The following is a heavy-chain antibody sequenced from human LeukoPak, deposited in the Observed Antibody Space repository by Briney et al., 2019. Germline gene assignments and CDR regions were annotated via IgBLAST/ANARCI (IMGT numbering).Heavy chain of an antibody. Sequence: ASVKVSCKASGYTFTGYYMHWVRQAPGQGLEWMGWINPNSGNTGYAQKFQGRVTMTRNTSISTAYMELSSLRSEDTAVYYCARDASSGWYRGDAFDIWGQGTMVTVSS. CDR3: ARDASSGWYRGDAFDI. V-gene: IGHV1-8*02. J-gene: IGHJ3*02. CDR1: GYTFTGYY. CDR2: INPNSGNT. D-gene: IGHD6-19*01.